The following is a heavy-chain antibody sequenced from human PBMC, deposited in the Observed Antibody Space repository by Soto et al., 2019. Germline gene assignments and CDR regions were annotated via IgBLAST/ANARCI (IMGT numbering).Heavy chain of an antibody. CDR1: GGSFSGYY. Sequence: TLSLTCAVYGGSFSGYYWSWIRQPPGKGLEWIGEINHSGSTNYNPSLKSRVTISVDTSKNQFSLKLSSVTAADTAVYYCASSSSHYYYYYGMDVWGQGTTVTVS. V-gene: IGHV4-34*01. CDR2: INHSGST. D-gene: IGHD6-13*01. J-gene: IGHJ6*02. CDR3: ASSSSHYYYYYGMDV.